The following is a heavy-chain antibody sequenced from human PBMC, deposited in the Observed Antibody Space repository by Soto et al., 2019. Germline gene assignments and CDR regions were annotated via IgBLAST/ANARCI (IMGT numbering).Heavy chain of an antibody. D-gene: IGHD3-3*01. J-gene: IGHJ3*02. V-gene: IGHV3-30*18. CDR1: GFTFSSYG. CDR2: ISYDGSNK. CDR3: AKEAGITIFGVVISDAFDI. Sequence: GGSLRLSCAASGFTFSSYGMHWVRQAPGKGLEWVAVISYDGSNKYYADSVKGRFTISRDNSKNTLYLQMNSLRAEDTAVYYCAKEAGITIFGVVISDAFDIWGQGTMVTV.